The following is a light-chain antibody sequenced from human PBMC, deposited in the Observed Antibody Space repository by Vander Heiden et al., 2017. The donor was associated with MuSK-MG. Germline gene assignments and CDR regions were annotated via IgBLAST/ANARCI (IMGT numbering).Light chain of an antibody. CDR2: GAS. J-gene: IGKJ4*01. V-gene: IGKV3-15*01. CDR1: QSVSIN. CDR3: QQNKNWPLT. Sequence: EIVMTQSPATLSVSPGERATLSCRASQSVSINLAWDQQKRGQAPRLLISGASTRATGIPARFSGSGSGTEFTLTISSLQSEDFAIYYCQQNKNWPLTFGGGTKVEIK.